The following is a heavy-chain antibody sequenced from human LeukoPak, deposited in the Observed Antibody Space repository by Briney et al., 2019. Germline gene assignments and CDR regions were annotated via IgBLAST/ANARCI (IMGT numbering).Heavy chain of an antibody. Sequence: PAETLSLTCTVSGGFISSYYCRWIRQPPRRGREWIGYIYYSGRTNYNPSLKSRVTISVDTSKNHFPLKLSSVTAADPAVYYCARSGWYEGGIDWGQGTLVTVSS. V-gene: IGHV4-59*12. CDR3: ARSGWYEGGID. CDR1: GGFISSYY. D-gene: IGHD6-19*01. J-gene: IGHJ4*02. CDR2: IYYSGRT.